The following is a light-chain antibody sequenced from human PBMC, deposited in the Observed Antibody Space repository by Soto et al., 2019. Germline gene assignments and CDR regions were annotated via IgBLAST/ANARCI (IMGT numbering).Light chain of an antibody. CDR3: GTWDSSLSAGV. CDR2: DNN. Sequence: QSALTQPPSASGTPGQRVTISCSGSNSNIEDNYVYWYQQLPGTAPKLLIYDNNNRPSGIPDRFSGSKSGTSATLGITGLQTGDEADYYCGTWDSSLSAGVFGGGTKLTVL. J-gene: IGLJ3*02. V-gene: IGLV1-51*01. CDR1: NSNIEDNY.